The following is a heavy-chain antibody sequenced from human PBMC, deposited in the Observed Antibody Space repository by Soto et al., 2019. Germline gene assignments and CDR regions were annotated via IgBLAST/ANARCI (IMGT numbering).Heavy chain of an antibody. CDR1: GFIFTNYA. D-gene: IGHD5-18*01. CDR3: AKGDTSMVEGEECFDV. Sequence: EVQLLESGGGLVQPGGSLRLSCVGSGFIFTNYAMSWVRQAPGKGLEWVSSISGSAFSTYYADSVKVRLTISRDNSRDSLYLQINSLGVDDTAVYSWAKGDTSMVEGEECFDVWGQGTMVTVSS. CDR2: ISGSAFST. J-gene: IGHJ3*01. V-gene: IGHV3-23*01.